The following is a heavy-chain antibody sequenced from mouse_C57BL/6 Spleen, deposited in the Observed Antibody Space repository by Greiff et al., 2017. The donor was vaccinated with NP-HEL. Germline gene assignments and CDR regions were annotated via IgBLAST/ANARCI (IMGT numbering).Heavy chain of an antibody. J-gene: IGHJ3*01. V-gene: IGHV1-82*01. CDR2: IYPGDGDT. D-gene: IGHD2-12*01. CDR1: GYAFSSSW. CDR3: ARDSLTTGFAY. Sequence: QVQLKESGPELVKPGASVKISCKASGYAFSSSWMNWVKQRPGKGLEWIGRIYPGDGDTNYNGKFKGKATLTADKSSSTAYMQLSSLTSEDSAVYFCARDSLTTGFAYWGQGTLVTVSA.